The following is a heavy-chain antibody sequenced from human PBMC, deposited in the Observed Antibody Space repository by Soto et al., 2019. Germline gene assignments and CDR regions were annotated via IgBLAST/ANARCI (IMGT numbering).Heavy chain of an antibody. V-gene: IGHV4-30-2*01. CDR2: IYHSGST. J-gene: IGHJ4*02. Sequence: SETLSLTCAVSGGSISSGGYSWSWIRQPPGKGLEWIGYIYHSGSTYYNPSLKSRVTISVDRSKNQFSLKLSSVTAADTAVYYCAGLEIRDYYFDYWGQGTLVTVSS. CDR3: AGLEIRDYYFDY. D-gene: IGHD3-10*01. CDR1: GGSISSGGYS.